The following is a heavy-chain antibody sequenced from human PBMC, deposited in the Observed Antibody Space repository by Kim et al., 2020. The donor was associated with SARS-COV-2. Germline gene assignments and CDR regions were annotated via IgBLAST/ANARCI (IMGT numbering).Heavy chain of an antibody. CDR3: ARDYCGGSCYSAYYYYGMYV. J-gene: IGHJ6*02. CDR2: ISSSSSTI. V-gene: IGHV3-48*04. Sequence: GGSLRLSCAASGFTFSSYRMNWVRQAPGKGLEWVSYISSSSSTIYYADSVKGRFTISRDNAKNSLYLQMNSLRAEDTAVYYCARDYCGGSCYSAYYYYGMYVWGQGTTVTVSS. D-gene: IGHD2-15*01. CDR1: GFTFSSYR.